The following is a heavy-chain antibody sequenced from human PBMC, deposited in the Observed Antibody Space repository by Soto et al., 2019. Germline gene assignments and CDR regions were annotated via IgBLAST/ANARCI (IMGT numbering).Heavy chain of an antibody. CDR1: GYIFNKYG. J-gene: IGHJ3*01. Sequence: ASVKVSCKASGYIFNKYGFNWVRQAPGQGLEWMGRISAFNGYTNFAQKFQGRVTLTTDTSTNTAYMELSSLRSDDTTIYYCARGRGVVIPAGTPDAFDVWGQGTMVTVSS. CDR2: ISAFNGYT. V-gene: IGHV1-18*01. CDR3: ARGRGVVIPAGTPDAFDV. D-gene: IGHD2-21*01.